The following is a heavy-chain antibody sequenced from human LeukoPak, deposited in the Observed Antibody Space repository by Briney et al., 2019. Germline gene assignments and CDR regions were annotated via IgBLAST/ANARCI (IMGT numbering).Heavy chain of an antibody. CDR2: ISGSGGST. CDR1: GFTFSSYA. CDR3: TREGTVTTGGIDY. V-gene: IGHV3-23*01. J-gene: IGHJ4*02. D-gene: IGHD4-17*01. Sequence: GGSLRLSCAASGFTFSSYAMSWVRQAPGKGLEWVSAISGSGGSTYYADSVKGRFTISRDNSKNTLYLQMNSLRAEDTAVYYCTREGTVTTGGIDYWGQGTLVTVSS.